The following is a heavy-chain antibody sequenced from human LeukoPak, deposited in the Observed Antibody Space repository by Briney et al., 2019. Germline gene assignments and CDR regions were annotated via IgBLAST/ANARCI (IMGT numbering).Heavy chain of an antibody. Sequence: ASVKVSCKASGYTFTGYYMHWVRQAPGQGLEWMGIINPSGGSTSYAQKFQGRVTMTRDMSTSTVYMELSSLRSEDTAVYYCASEDTAMVSLTVWGQGTLVTVSS. CDR1: GYTFTGYY. J-gene: IGHJ4*02. CDR2: INPSGGST. V-gene: IGHV1-46*01. CDR3: ASEDTAMVSLTV. D-gene: IGHD5-18*01.